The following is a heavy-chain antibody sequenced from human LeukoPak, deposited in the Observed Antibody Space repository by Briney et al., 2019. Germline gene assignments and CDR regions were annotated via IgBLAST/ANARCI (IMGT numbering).Heavy chain of an antibody. CDR2: INPNSGGT. J-gene: IGHJ4*02. V-gene: IGHV1-2*02. CDR3: ARGNYDFWSGLYYFDY. D-gene: IGHD3-3*01. Sequence: ASVKVSCKASGYTFPGYYIPWVRPAPGQGLEWMGWINPNSGGTNYAQKFQGRVTMTRDTSISTAYMELSRLRSDDTAVYYCARGNYDFWSGLYYFDYWGQGTLVTVSS. CDR1: GYTFPGYY.